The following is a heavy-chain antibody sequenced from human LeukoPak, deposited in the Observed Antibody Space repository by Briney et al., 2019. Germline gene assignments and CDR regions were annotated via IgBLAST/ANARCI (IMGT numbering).Heavy chain of an antibody. CDR2: TSVYSGNT. CDR1: GYIFASYG. CDR3: ARDAHDLLSGYM. V-gene: IGHV1-18*01. Sequence: ASVKVSCKTSGYIFASYGISWVRQAPGQGLEWMGWTSVYSGNTYYGKKFQGRVTMTTDTSTSTGYMELRSLRSDDTAVYYCARDAHDLLSGYMWGQGTPVAVSS. D-gene: IGHD3-3*01. J-gene: IGHJ4*02.